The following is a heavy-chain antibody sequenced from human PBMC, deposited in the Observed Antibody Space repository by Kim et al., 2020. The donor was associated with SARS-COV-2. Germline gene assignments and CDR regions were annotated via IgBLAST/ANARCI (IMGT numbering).Heavy chain of an antibody. CDR2: IYGGGT. D-gene: IGHD3-22*01. V-gene: IGHV3-53*01. J-gene: IGHJ6*02. CDR3: ARPHSSAYAYVMDV. Sequence: GGSLRLSCVASEISISINYMSWVRQAPGKGLEWVSVIYGGGTSYADSVKGRFTISRDNSKNMLYLQMKSLRAEDTDVYFCARPHSSAYAYVMDVWGQGTTVTLFS. CDR1: EISISINY.